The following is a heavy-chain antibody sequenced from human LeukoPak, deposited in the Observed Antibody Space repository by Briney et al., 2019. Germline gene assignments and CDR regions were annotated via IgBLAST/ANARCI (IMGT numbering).Heavy chain of an antibody. CDR1: GASIRRTSYY. Sequence: SETLSLTCTVSGASIRRTSYYWGWIRRPPGKGLEWIGTIYNSGSAYYNPSLKSRVTISVDTSKNQFSLKVSSVTAADTAVYYCASGSGYFFDYWGQGTLVTVSS. CDR2: IYNSGSA. J-gene: IGHJ4*02. D-gene: IGHD1-14*01. V-gene: IGHV4-39*01. CDR3: ASGSGYFFDY.